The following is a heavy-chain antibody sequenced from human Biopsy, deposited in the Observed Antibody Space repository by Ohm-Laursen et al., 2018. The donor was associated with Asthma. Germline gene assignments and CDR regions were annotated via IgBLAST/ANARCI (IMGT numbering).Heavy chain of an antibody. V-gene: IGHV1-3*04. CDR2: VHTGNGDT. CDR3: ARTYYDFLTGQVKDVFGV. D-gene: IGHD3-9*01. Sequence: ASALVSCTASGYNFISFAIHWVRQAPGQRLEWMSWVHTGNGDTKYSQKFQGRVTITRDTSASTAYMELRSLRSEDTATYYCARTYYDFLTGQVKDVFGVWGQGTMVTVSS. J-gene: IGHJ3*01. CDR1: GYNFISFA.